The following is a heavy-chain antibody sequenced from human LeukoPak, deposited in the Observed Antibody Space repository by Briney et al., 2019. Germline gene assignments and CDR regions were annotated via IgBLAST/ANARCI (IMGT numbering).Heavy chain of an antibody. J-gene: IGHJ4*02. CDR3: ARGGKLVVTSPFDY. CDR2: INPNSGGT. Sequence: ASVKVSCKASGYTFTGYYMHWVRQAPGQGLEWMGWINPNSGGTNYAQKFQGWVTMTRDTSISTAYMELSRLRSDDTAVYYCARGGKLVVTSPFDYWGQGTLVTVSS. D-gene: IGHD4-23*01. V-gene: IGHV1-2*04. CDR1: GYTFTGYY.